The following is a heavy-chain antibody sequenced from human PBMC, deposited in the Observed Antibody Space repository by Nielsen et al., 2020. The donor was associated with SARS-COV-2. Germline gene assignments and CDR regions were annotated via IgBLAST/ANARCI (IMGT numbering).Heavy chain of an antibody. V-gene: IGHV3-11*01. CDR2: ISSSGSTI. D-gene: IGHD3-10*01. J-gene: IGHJ6*02. CDR1: GFTFSDYY. Sequence: GESLKISCAASGFTFSDYYMSWIRQAPGKGLEWVSYISSSGSTIYYADSVKGRFTITRDNAQNSLYLQMNSLSAEDTAVYYCARRGFTMVRGVIGYYYYYGMDVWGQGTTVTVSS. CDR3: ARRGFTMVRGVIGYYYYYGMDV.